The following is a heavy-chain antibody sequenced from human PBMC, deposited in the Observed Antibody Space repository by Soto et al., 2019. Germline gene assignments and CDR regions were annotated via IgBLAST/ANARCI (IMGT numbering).Heavy chain of an antibody. CDR2: ISAYNGNT. Sequence: ASVKVSCKASGYTFTSYGISWVRQAPGKGLERMGRISAYNGNTNYAQKLQGRVTMTTDTSTSTAYMELRSLRSDDTAVYYCARVRKSCSGGSCYDAFDIWGQGTMVTVSS. CDR3: ARVRKSCSGGSCYDAFDI. D-gene: IGHD2-15*01. CDR1: GYTFTSYG. V-gene: IGHV1-18*01. J-gene: IGHJ3*02.